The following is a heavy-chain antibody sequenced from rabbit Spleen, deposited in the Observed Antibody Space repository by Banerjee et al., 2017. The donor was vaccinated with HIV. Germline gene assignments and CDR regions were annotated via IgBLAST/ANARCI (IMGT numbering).Heavy chain of an antibody. J-gene: IGHJ6*01. CDR2: IDAGSSAFT. D-gene: IGHD8-1*01. V-gene: IGHV1S45*01. Sequence: QEQLVESGGDLVKPGASLTLTCTASGVSFSISSYMCWVRQAPGKGLEWIACIDAGSSAFTYFATWAKGRFTISKTSSTTVTLQMTRLTAADTATYFCARDSGTSFSSYGMDLWGQGTLVTVS. CDR1: GVSFSISSY. CDR3: ARDSGTSFSSYGMDL.